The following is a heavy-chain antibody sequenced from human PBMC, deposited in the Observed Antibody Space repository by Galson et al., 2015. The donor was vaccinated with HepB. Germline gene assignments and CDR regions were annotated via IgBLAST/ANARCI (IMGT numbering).Heavy chain of an antibody. CDR3: ARGRGYYFDY. D-gene: IGHD3-10*01. V-gene: IGHV3-48*02. CDR1: GFTFSSYN. Sequence: SLRLSCAASGFTFSSYNMDWVRQAPGKGLEWASYISSSSNTIYYADSVKGRFTISRDNARNSLYLQMSSLRDEDTAVYYCARGRGYYFDYWGQGTLVTVSS. CDR2: ISSSSNTI. J-gene: IGHJ4*02.